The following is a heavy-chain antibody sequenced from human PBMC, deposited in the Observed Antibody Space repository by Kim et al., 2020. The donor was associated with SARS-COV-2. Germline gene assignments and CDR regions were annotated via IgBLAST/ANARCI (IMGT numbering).Heavy chain of an antibody. Sequence: GGSLRLSCAASRLSATSDYMNWVRQAPGKGLEWVGIAYNGGEEYADSVKGRFTISRDISRNTIFLHLRNLRAEDTSVYYCARSPIRYYGMDVWGQGTTVTVSS. D-gene: IGHD3-9*01. CDR2: AYNGGE. J-gene: IGHJ6*02. CDR1: RLSATSDY. CDR3: ARSPIRYYGMDV. V-gene: IGHV3-53*01.